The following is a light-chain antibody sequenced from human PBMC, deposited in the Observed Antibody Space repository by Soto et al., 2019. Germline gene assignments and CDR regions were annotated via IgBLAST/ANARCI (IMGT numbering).Light chain of an antibody. V-gene: IGLV2-14*01. CDR2: EVR. J-gene: IGLJ3*02. CDR3: SSYTTAGSVL. Sequence: QSALTQPASVSGSPGQSITISCTGTSNDIGYYNYVSWYQQHPAKAPKLMIYEVRNRPSGISNRFSGSKSGNTASLTISGRQAEDEADYYCSSYTTAGSVLFGGGTKVTVL. CDR1: SNDIGYYNY.